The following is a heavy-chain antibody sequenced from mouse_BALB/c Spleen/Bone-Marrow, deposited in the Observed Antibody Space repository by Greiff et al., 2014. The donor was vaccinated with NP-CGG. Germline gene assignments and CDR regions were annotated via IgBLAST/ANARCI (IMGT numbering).Heavy chain of an antibody. V-gene: IGHV1-5*01. Sequence: VQLQQSGTVLARPGASVKMSCKASGYSFTSYWMHWVKQRPGQGLEWIGAIYPGNSDTSHDQKFTGKAKLTAVTSASTAYMELSSLTNEDSAVYYFTFLVKEDFAYWGQGTLVTVSA. CDR2: IYPGNSDT. CDR1: GYSFTSYW. J-gene: IGHJ3*01. D-gene: IGHD2-10*02. CDR3: TFLVKEDFAY.